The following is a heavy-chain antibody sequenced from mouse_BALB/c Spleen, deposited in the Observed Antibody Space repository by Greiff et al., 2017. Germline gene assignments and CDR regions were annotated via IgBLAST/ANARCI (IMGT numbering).Heavy chain of an antibody. Sequence: QVQLKQSGAELMKPGASVKISCKATGYTFSSYWIEWVKQRPGHGLEWIGEILPGSGSTNYNEKFKGKATFTADTSSNTAYMQLSSLTSEDSAVYYCARSDYYGSRGNYFDYWGQGTTLTVSS. CDR2: ILPGSGST. V-gene: IGHV1-9*01. CDR3: ARSDYYGSRGNYFDY. D-gene: IGHD1-1*01. CDR1: GYTFSSYW. J-gene: IGHJ2*01.